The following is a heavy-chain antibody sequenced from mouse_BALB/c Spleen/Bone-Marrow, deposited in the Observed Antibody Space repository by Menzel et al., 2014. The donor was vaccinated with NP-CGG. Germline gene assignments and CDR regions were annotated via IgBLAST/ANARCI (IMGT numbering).Heavy chain of an antibody. D-gene: IGHD2-1*01. Sequence: QVQLKESGPAVIKPSQSLSLTCIVSGFSITSSSYCWHWIRQPPGKGLEWMGRICYEGSIYYSPSIKSRSTISRDTSLNKFFIQLSSVTNEDTAMHYCSREKGGNYGCYFDYLGQGTTLPVSS. CDR1: GFSITSSSYC. CDR3: SREKGGNYGCYFDY. CDR2: ICYEGSI. V-gene: IGHV12-1-1*01. J-gene: IGHJ2*01.